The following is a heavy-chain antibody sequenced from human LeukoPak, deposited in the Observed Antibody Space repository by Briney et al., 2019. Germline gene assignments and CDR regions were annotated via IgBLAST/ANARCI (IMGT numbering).Heavy chain of an antibody. D-gene: IGHD3-22*01. CDR3: ARRRNNYDSSGYYLYVSTKSYFDY. CDR1: GGSISSSSYY. CDR2: IYYSGST. V-gene: IGHV4-39*01. Sequence: PSETLSLTCTVSGGSISSSSYYWDWIRQPPGKGLEWIGSIYYSGSTYYNPSLKSRVTISVDTSQNQFSLKLTSVTAADTAVYYCARRRNNYDSSGYYLYVSTKSYFDYWGQGTLVTVSS. J-gene: IGHJ4*02.